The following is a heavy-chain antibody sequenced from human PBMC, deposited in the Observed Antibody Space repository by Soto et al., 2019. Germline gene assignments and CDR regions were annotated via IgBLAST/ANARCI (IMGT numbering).Heavy chain of an antibody. Sequence: QVQLQESGPGLVKPSQTLSLTCTVSGGSISSGGYYWSWIRQHPGKGLEWIGYIYYSGSTYYNPPPKRRVTISVDTSKNQCPLKLSSVTAADPAVYYGARGGGGPLVPAAGFDYWGQGTLVTVSS. D-gene: IGHD2-2*01. CDR3: ARGGGGPLVPAAGFDY. CDR1: GGSISSGGYY. V-gene: IGHV4-31*03. CDR2: IYYSGST. J-gene: IGHJ4*02.